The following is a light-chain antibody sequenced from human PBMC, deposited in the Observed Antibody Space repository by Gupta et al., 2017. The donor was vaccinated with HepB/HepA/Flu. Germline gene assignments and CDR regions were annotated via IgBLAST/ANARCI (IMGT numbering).Light chain of an antibody. CDR3: MHDPQTFT. J-gene: IGKJ4*01. CDR1: QSLLHSNGYNY. Sequence: IVMTQSPLSLPVTPGEPASISCRSSQSLLHSNGYNYLDWYRQKPGQSPQLMIYWVSTRAFGDPDRFSGSGSDKDFTLKSIRAEDEDVGVYYGMHDPQTFTFGGGTKVEIK. CDR2: WVS. V-gene: IGKV2-28*01.